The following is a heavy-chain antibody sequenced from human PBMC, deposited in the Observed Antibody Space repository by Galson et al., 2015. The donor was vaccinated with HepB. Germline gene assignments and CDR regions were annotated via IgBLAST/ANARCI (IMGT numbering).Heavy chain of an antibody. J-gene: IGHJ4*02. CDR3: ARRASSGYLDY. CDR2: ISYDGSNK. CDR1: GFTFSSYA. V-gene: IGHV3-30*04. D-gene: IGHD3-22*01. Sequence: SLRLSCAASGFTFSSYAMHWVRQAPGKGLEWVAVISYDGSNKYYADSVKGRFTISRDNSKNTLYLQMNSLRAEDTAVYYCARRASSGYLDYWGQGTLVTVSS.